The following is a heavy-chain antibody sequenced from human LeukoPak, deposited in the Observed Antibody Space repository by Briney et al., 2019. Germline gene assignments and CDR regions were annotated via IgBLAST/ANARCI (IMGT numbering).Heavy chain of an antibody. V-gene: IGHV3-30*02. CDR3: AKDRSYLFDY. CDR1: AFSFSSYG. CDR2: IRYDGSIK. Sequence: GGSLRLSCAASAFSFSSYGMNWVRQAPGKGLEWVSFIRYDGSIKYYADSVKGRFTISRDNSKNTLYLEMNGLRAEDTAVYYCAKDRSYLFDYWGQGTLVTVSS. D-gene: IGHD1-26*01. J-gene: IGHJ4*02.